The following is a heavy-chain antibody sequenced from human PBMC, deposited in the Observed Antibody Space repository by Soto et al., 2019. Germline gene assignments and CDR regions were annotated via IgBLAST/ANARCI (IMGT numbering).Heavy chain of an antibody. Sequence: GGSLRLSCTASGFTFGDYAMSWFRQAPGKGLEWVGFIRSKAYGGTTEYAASVKGRFTISRDDSKSIAYLQMNSLKTEDTAVYYCTRDRSSRGHHWFDPWGQGTLVTVSS. CDR3: TRDRSSRGHHWFDP. V-gene: IGHV3-49*03. CDR1: GFTFGDYA. CDR2: IRSKAYGGTT. J-gene: IGHJ5*02. D-gene: IGHD6-6*01.